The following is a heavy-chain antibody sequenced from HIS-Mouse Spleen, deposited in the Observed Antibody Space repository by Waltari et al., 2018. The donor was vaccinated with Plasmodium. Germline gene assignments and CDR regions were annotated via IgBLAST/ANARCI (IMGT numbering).Heavy chain of an antibody. CDR1: GGSISSYS. Sequence: QVQLQESGPGLVKPSETLSLTCTVSGGSISSYSWRWIRQPPGKGLEWIAYIYYSGSTNYNPSLKSRVTISVDTSKNQFSLKLSSVTAADTAVFYCARGGYSSSSYYFDYWGQGTLVTVSS. CDR3: ARGGYSSSSYYFDY. CDR2: IYYSGST. J-gene: IGHJ4*02. D-gene: IGHD6-6*01. V-gene: IGHV4-59*01.